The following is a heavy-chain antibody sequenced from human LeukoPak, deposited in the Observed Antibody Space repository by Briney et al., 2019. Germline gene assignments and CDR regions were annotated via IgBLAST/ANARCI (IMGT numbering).Heavy chain of an antibody. CDR3: ARDNYGDFILDY. Sequence: SETLSLTCTVSGDSISSYYWSWIRQPPGKGLEWIGYIYYSGSTNYNPSLKSRVTISVDTSKNQFSLKLSSVTAADTAVYYYARDNYGDFILDYWGQGTLVTVSS. CDR1: GDSISSYY. CDR2: IYYSGST. J-gene: IGHJ4*02. V-gene: IGHV4-59*01. D-gene: IGHD4-17*01.